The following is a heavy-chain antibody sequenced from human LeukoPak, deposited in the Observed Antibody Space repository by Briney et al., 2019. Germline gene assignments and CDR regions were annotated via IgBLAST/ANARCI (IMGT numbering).Heavy chain of an antibody. J-gene: IGHJ6*03. D-gene: IGHD4-11*01. CDR3: ARVTNYYYYMDV. V-gene: IGHV3-21*01. CDR2: ISSGSSSI. Sequence: GGSLRLSCAVSGFILTAFGMNWVRQAPGKGLEWVSSISSGSSSIYYADSVKGRFTISRDNAKNSLYLQMNSLRAEDTAVYYCARVTNYYYYMDVWGKGSSVTLSS. CDR1: GFILTAFG.